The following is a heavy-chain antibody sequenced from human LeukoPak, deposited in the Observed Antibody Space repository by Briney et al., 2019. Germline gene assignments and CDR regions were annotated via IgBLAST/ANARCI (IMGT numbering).Heavy chain of an antibody. V-gene: IGHV3-30*02. D-gene: IGHD4-17*01. CDR3: ARDRGDDYGDYRIPLDP. Sequence: QTGGSLRLSCAASGFTFSTYGMHWVRQAPGKGLEWVAFIRFDGSNKYYADSVKGRFTISRDNSKNTLYMQMNSLRAEDTAVYYCARDRGDDYGDYRIPLDPWGQGTLVTVSS. CDR1: GFTFSTYG. CDR2: IRFDGSNK. J-gene: IGHJ5*02.